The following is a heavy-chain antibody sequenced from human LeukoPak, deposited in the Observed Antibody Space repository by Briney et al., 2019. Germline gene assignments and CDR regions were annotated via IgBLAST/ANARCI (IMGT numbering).Heavy chain of an antibody. CDR2: ISRSGSIR. D-gene: IGHD6-13*01. CDR1: GFTFSDFY. Sequence: RGSLRPSSAASGFTFSDFYMSWISQSPGNGLEWDSYISRSGSIRYYADSEKGRFTISRDNAKNSMYLQMNSLRAEDTAVYYCASPTYSSSWTGDYWGQGTLVTVSS. J-gene: IGHJ4*02. V-gene: IGHV3-11*04. CDR3: ASPTYSSSWTGDY.